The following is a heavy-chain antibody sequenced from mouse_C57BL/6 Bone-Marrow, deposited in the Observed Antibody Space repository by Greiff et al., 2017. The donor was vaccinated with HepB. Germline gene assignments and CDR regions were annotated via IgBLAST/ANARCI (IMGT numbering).Heavy chain of an antibody. CDR1: GYTFTSYW. J-gene: IGHJ2*01. Sequence: VQLQQPGAELVKPGASVKLSCKASGYTFTSYWMHWVKQRPGRGLEWIGRIDPNSGGTKYNEKFKSKATLTVDKPSSTAYMQLSSLTSEDSAVYYCGSYYYGSRGYFDYWGQGTTLTVSS. CDR3: GSYYYGSRGYFDY. D-gene: IGHD1-1*01. CDR2: IDPNSGGT. V-gene: IGHV1-72*01.